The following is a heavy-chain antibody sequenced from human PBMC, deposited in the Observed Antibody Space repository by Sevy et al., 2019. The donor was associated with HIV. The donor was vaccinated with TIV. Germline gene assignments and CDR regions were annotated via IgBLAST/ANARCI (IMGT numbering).Heavy chain of an antibody. J-gene: IGHJ6*02. CDR3: ARSGGHSDYGMDV. Sequence: GGSLRLSCGASGFTFSSYDMHWVRQAAGKGLEWVSGIGSGGDAYYPGSVKGRFTISRENAKNSLYLQMNSLRAGDTAVYYCARSGGHSDYGMDVWGQGTTVTVSS. D-gene: IGHD5-12*01. CDR1: GFTFSSYD. V-gene: IGHV3-13*01. CDR2: IGSGGDA.